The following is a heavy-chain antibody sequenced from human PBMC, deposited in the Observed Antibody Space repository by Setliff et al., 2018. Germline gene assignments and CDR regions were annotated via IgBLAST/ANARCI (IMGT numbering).Heavy chain of an antibody. CDR1: GGSISSSSYY. CDR3: ARRETYYNFWSGYYGSYYYYMDV. V-gene: IGHV4-39*07. CDR2: IYYSGST. Sequence: PSETLSLTCTVSGGSISSSSYYWGWIRQPPGKGLEWIGSIYYSGSTYYNPSLKSRVTISVDTSKNQFSLKLSSVTAADTAVYYCARRETYYNFWSGYYGSYYYYMDVWGKGTTVTVSS. D-gene: IGHD3-3*01. J-gene: IGHJ6*03.